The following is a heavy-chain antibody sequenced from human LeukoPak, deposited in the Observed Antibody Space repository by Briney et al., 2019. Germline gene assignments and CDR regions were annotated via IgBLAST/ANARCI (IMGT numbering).Heavy chain of an antibody. CDR3: ARGYSYGSYYFDN. J-gene: IGHJ4*02. Sequence: SETLSLTSTVSGVSISSYYWSWLRHPPGKGLVWMGYIYYSGNTNYNPSLKSRVTISVDTSKNQFSLKLSSVTAADTAIYYCARGYSYGSYYFDNWGQGTLVTVSS. V-gene: IGHV4-59*01. CDR1: GVSISSYY. D-gene: IGHD5-18*01. CDR2: IYYSGNT.